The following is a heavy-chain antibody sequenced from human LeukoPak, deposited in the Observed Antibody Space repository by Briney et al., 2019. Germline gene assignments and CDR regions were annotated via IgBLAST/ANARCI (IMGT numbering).Heavy chain of an antibody. D-gene: IGHD2-21*02. V-gene: IGHV3-30*04. CDR2: IASHAGDA. CDR3: ARDRLNRADCGTDCYSAVFDY. CDR1: GFTFSSSA. J-gene: IGHJ4*02. Sequence: GGSLRLSCAASGFTFSSSAMSWVRQTPGKGLEWVAVIASHAGDAHYSDSVKGRFTISRDNSKNTLYLQMNNLGVEDTAVYYCARDRLNRADCGTDCYSAVFDYWGQGALVTVSS.